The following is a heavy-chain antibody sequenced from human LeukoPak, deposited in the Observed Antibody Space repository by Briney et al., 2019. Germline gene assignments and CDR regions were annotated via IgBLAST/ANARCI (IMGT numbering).Heavy chain of an antibody. CDR2: IYHSGST. Sequence: PSETLSLTCAVSGYSISSGYYWGWIRQPPGKGLEWIGSIYHSGSTYYNPSLKSRVTISVDTSKNQFSLKLSSATAADTAVYYCARSPGDYWGQGTLVTVSS. J-gene: IGHJ4*02. CDR1: GYSISSGYY. CDR3: ARSPGDY. V-gene: IGHV4-38-2*01.